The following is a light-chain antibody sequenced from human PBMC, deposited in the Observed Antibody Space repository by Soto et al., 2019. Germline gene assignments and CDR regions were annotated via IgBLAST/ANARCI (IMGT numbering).Light chain of an antibody. CDR2: EVT. CDR1: SSDVDIYNY. Sequence: QSVLTQPPSASGSPGQSVTISCTGTSSDVDIYNYVSWYQQHPGKAPKLIIYEVTKRPSGVPDRFSGSKSGDTASLTVSGLQTEDEAEYYCSSYAGSNTLVFGTGSKVTVL. CDR3: SSYAGSNTLV. J-gene: IGLJ1*01. V-gene: IGLV2-8*01.